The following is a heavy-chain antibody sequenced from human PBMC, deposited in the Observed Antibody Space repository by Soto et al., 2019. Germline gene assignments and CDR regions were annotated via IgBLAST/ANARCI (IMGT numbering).Heavy chain of an antibody. Sequence: QVQLVESGGGVVQPGRSLRLSCAASGFTFSSYGMHWVRQAPGKGLEWVAVISYDGSNKYYADSVKGRFTISRDNSKNTLYLQMNSLRAEDTAVYYCAKDKNDFWSGQGYGIDVWGQGTTVTVSS. D-gene: IGHD3-3*01. CDR3: AKDKNDFWSGQGYGIDV. J-gene: IGHJ6*02. V-gene: IGHV3-30*18. CDR2: ISYDGSNK. CDR1: GFTFSSYG.